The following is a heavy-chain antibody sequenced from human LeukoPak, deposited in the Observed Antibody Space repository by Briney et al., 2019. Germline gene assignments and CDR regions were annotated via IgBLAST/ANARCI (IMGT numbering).Heavy chain of an antibody. CDR1: GFTFSSYG. Sequence: PGKSLRLSCAASGFTFSSYGMHWVRQAPGKGLEWVAFISYGGNDKYYADSMKGRFTISRDNSKNTLNLQMNSLRAEDTAVYYCAKDLWSRNVAADDTVVWGQGTLVTVSS. D-gene: IGHD3-10*01. V-gene: IGHV3-30*18. J-gene: IGHJ4*02. CDR3: AKDLWSRNVAADDTVV. CDR2: ISYGGNDK.